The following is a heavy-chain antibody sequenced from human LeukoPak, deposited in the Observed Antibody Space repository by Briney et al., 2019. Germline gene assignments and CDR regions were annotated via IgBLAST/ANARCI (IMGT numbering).Heavy chain of an antibody. CDR3: AKEPSTAYDSSGWEDY. D-gene: IGHD3-22*01. CDR1: GFTYGTYA. V-gene: IGHV3-23*01. J-gene: IGHJ4*02. CDR2: ISDTGAAT. Sequence: GGSLRLSCAASGFTYGTYAVSWVRQAPGKGLDWVSAISDTGAATYYADSVKGRFTISRDNSKNTLYLQMNSLRAEDTAVYYCAKEPSTAYDSSGWEDYWGQGTLVTVSS.